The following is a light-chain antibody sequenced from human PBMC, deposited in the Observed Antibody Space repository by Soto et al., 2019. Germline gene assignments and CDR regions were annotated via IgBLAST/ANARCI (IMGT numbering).Light chain of an antibody. CDR2: AAS. Sequence: DIQMTQSPSTLSASVGDRVTIICRASQSISNYLNWYQQKPGKAPKLLISAASSLQSGVPSRFSGSGSGTEFTLTISSLQPDDFATYYCQQYNSYSWTFGQGTKVDIK. CDR1: QSISNY. J-gene: IGKJ1*01. V-gene: IGKV1-5*02. CDR3: QQYNSYSWT.